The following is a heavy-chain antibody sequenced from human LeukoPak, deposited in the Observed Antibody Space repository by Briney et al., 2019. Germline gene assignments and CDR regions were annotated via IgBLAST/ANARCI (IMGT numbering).Heavy chain of an antibody. CDR1: GGSISSGDYY. CDR2: IYYSGST. J-gene: IGHJ4*02. D-gene: IGHD6-6*01. CDR3: AREGVEYSSSFGY. Sequence: SQTLSLTCTVSGGSISSGDYYWSWIRQPPGKGLEWIGYIYYSGSTYYNPSLKSQVTISVDTSKNQFSLKLSSVTAADTAVYYCAREGVEYSSSFGYWGQGTLVTVSS. V-gene: IGHV4-30-4*08.